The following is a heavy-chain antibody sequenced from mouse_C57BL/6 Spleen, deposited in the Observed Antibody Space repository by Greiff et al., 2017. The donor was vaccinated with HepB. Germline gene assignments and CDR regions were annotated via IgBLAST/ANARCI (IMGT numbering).Heavy chain of an antibody. J-gene: IGHJ4*01. D-gene: IGHD1-1*01. CDR1: GYTFTSYW. CDR3: ARDYYGNYAMDY. CDR2: IDPSDSYT. V-gene: IGHV1-59*01. Sequence: QVQLQQPGAELVRPGTSVKLSCKASGYTFTSYWMHWVKQRPGQGLEWIGVIDPSDSYTNYNQKFKGKATLTVDTSSSTAYMQLSSLTSEDSAVYYYARDYYGNYAMDYWGQGTSVTVSS.